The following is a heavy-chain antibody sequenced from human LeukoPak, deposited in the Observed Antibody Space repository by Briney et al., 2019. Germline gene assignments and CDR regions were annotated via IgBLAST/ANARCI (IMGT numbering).Heavy chain of an antibody. CDR1: GFTFSSYW. CDR2: IKQDGSEK. CDR3: ARDSASSSWYSHYYYYMDV. D-gene: IGHD6-13*01. Sequence: GGSLRLSCAASGFTFSSYWMSWVRQAPGKGLEWVANIKQDGSEKYYVDSVKGRFTISRDNAKNSLYLQMNSLRAEDTAVYYCARDSASSSWYSHYYYYMDVWGKGTTVTISS. V-gene: IGHV3-7*01. J-gene: IGHJ6*03.